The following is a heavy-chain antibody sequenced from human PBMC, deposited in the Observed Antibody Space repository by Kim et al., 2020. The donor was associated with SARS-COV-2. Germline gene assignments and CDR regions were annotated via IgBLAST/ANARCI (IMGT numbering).Heavy chain of an antibody. CDR3: ATHPSYYYDNSGYYLDY. D-gene: IGHD3-22*01. CDR1: GYTLSDLS. CDR2: FDPEDDEP. Sequence: ASVKVSCKVSGYTLSDLSIHWVRQAPGKGLEWMGGFDPEDDEPIFAQRFRGRITMTEDTSIDTAYMELTSLRSEDTAVYYCATHPSYYYDNSGYYLDYWGQGSLVTVSS. V-gene: IGHV1-24*01. J-gene: IGHJ4*02.